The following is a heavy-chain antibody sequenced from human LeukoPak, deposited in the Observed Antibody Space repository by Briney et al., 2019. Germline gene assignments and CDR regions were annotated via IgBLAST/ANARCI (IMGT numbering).Heavy chain of an antibody. CDR2: FDPEDGET. Sequence: ASVNVSCKVSGYTLTELSMHWVRQAPGKGLEWMGGFDPEDGETIYAQKFQGRVTITRDTSASTAYMELSSLRSEDMAVYYCAREGGGDGAFDIWGQGTMVTVSS. CDR1: GYTLTELS. J-gene: IGHJ3*02. D-gene: IGHD5-24*01. V-gene: IGHV1-24*01. CDR3: AREGGGDGAFDI.